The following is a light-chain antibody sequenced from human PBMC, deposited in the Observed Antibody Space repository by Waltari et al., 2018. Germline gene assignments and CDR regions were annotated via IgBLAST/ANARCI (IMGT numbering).Light chain of an antibody. V-gene: IGLV2-14*03. CDR2: GVT. CDR3: SSYTSSRTS. Sequence: QSALTQPAVVTGSPGPSITISCTGSNSDIANYDYVSWYQQHPGKAPQLLIHGVTHRPSGVSDRFSGSKSGNTASLTISGLQPEDEAVYVCSSYTSSRTSFGEGTRLTVL. CDR1: NSDIANYDY. J-gene: IGLJ2*01.